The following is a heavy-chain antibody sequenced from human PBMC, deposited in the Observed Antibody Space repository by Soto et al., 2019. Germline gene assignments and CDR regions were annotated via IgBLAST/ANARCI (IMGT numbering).Heavy chain of an antibody. V-gene: IGHV3-30-3*01. CDR2: ISYDGSNK. Sequence: GGSLRLSCAASGFTFSSYAMHWVRQAPGKGLEWVAVISYDGSNKYYADSVKGRFTISRDNSKNTLYLQMNSLRAEDTAVYYCARDQYCSGGSCYSHYYYGMDVWGQGTTVTVSS. D-gene: IGHD2-15*01. CDR1: GFTFSSYA. J-gene: IGHJ6*02. CDR3: ARDQYCSGGSCYSHYYYGMDV.